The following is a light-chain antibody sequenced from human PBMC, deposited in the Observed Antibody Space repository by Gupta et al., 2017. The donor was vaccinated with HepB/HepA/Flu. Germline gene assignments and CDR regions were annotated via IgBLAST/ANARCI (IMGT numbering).Light chain of an antibody. Sequence: DIVVTQSPDPLAVSLGERATINCKSSQSVLYSSNNRNYLAWYQQKAGQPPRLLIYWASTRESGVPDRFSGSGSGTDFTLTISSLQAEDVAVYYCQQYYSTPRKFGQGTKVEIK. J-gene: IGKJ1*01. CDR1: QSVLYSSNNRNY. CDR3: QQYYSTPRK. V-gene: IGKV4-1*01. CDR2: WAS.